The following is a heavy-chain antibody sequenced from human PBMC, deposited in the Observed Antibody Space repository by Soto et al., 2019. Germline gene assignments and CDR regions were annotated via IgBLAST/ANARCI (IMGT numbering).Heavy chain of an antibody. CDR3: ARAYFESSYYYCRMDV. CDR2: IIPIFGTA. CDR1: GGTFSSYA. J-gene: IGHJ6*02. Sequence: GASVKVSCKASGGTFSSYAISWVRQAPGQGLERMGGIIPIFGTANYAQKFQGRVTITADESTSTAYMELSSLRSEDTAEYYCARAYFESSYYYCRMDVWGQGPTVTVAS. V-gene: IGHV1-69*13. D-gene: IGHD2-21*01.